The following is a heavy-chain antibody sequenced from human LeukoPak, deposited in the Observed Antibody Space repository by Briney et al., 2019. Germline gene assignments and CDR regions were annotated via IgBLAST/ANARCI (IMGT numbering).Heavy chain of an antibody. CDR3: ARLWFGELSTFDY. J-gene: IGHJ4*02. V-gene: IGHV1-2*02. D-gene: IGHD3-10*01. Sequence: ASVKVSCKASGYTFTGYYVHWVRQAPGQGLEWMGWINPNSGGTNYAQKFQGRVTMTRDTSISTAYMELSRLRSDDTAVYYCARLWFGELSTFDYWGQGTLVTVSS. CDR1: GYTFTGYY. CDR2: INPNSGGT.